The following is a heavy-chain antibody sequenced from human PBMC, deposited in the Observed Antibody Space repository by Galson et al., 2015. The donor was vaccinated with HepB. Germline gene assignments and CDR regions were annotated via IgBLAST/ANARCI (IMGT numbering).Heavy chain of an antibody. J-gene: IGHJ3*02. V-gene: IGHV3-33*01. D-gene: IGHD2-21*01. CDR3: ARETSRIVFHAFDI. CDR1: GLTFRRSG. Sequence: SLRLCYAASGLTFRRSGMHCGRQAPGKGLEWLAVIQHVGSPIRYADSPKGRFTVSRDNSKHTQYLEMNNLSAEDTAVSYCARETSRIVFHAFDIWCQGTMVTVSS. CDR2: IQHVGSPI.